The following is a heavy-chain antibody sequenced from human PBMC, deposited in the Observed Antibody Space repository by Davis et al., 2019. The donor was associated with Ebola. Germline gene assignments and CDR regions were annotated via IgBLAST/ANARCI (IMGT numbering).Heavy chain of an antibody. CDR3: ARDIRVRSGWQYYYYYYGMDV. Sequence: ASVKVSCKASGYTFTGYYMHWVRQAPGQGLEWMGWINPNSGGTNYAQKFQGWVTMTRDTSISTAYMELTRLRSDDTAVYYCARDIRVRSGWQYYYYYYGMDVWGQGTTVTVSS. J-gene: IGHJ6*02. D-gene: IGHD6-19*01. CDR1: GYTFTGYY. V-gene: IGHV1-2*04. CDR2: INPNSGGT.